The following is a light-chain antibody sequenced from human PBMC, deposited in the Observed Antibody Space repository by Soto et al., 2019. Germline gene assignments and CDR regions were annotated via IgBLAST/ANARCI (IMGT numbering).Light chain of an antibody. CDR2: DAS. Sequence: IQMTQSPCALSATVGDTVTITCRASHNIERWMAWYQQKPGKAPRLLIFDASTLHSGVPSRFSGSGSGTDSTLTISRLQPDDFATYYCQQFAISTTCGQGTKVDIK. CDR1: HNIERW. V-gene: IGKV1-5*01. CDR3: QQFAISTT. J-gene: IGKJ1*01.